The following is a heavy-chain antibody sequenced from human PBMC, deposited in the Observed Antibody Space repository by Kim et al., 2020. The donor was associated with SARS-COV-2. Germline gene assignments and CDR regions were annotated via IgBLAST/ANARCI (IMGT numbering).Heavy chain of an antibody. J-gene: IGHJ6*02. Sequence: SETLSLTCAVYGGSFSGYYWSWIRQPPGKGLEWIGEINHSGSTNYNPSLKSRVTISVDTSKNQFSLKLSSVTAADTAVYYCARGDGLTGYYPLTTARLNYYGMDVWGQGTTVTVSS. CDR2: INHSGST. CDR1: GGSFSGYY. D-gene: IGHD3-9*01. CDR3: ARGDGLTGYYPLTTARLNYYGMDV. V-gene: IGHV4-34*01.